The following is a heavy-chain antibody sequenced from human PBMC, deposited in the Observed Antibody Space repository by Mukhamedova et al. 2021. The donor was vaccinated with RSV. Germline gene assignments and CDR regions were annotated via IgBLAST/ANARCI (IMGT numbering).Heavy chain of an antibody. CDR3: ARGNYTRHDYYYYYGMD. J-gene: IGHJ6*01. D-gene: IGHD3-3*01. V-gene: IGHV4-31*02. CDR2: IYYSGST. CDR1: MGSGGYY. Sequence: MGSGGYYWSWIRQHPGKGLEYIGYIYYSGSTYYNPSLKSRVTISVDTSKNQFSLKLSSVTAADTAVYYCARGNYTRHDYYYYYGMD.